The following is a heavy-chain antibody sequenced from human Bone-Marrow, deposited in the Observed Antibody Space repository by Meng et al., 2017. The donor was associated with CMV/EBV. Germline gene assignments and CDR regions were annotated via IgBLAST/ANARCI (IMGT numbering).Heavy chain of an antibody. J-gene: IGHJ4*02. CDR2: ISDRSHI. V-gene: IGHV3-21*01. CDR1: GFTFSSYS. CDR3: ARGGGDVVAAEDFDY. Sequence: AYGFTFSSYSMNWVRQAPGKGLEWVSAISDRSHIFYADSVRGRFIISRDNAKNSLSLQMNSLRVEDTAVYYCARGGGDVVAAEDFDYWGQGTLVTVSS. D-gene: IGHD5-12*01.